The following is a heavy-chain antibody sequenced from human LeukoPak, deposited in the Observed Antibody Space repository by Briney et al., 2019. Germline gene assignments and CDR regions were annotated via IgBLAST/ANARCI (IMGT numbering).Heavy chain of an antibody. J-gene: IGHJ5*02. D-gene: IGHD6-13*01. CDR1: GGSISSGSYY. CDR2: IYTSGST. V-gene: IGHV4-61*02. Sequence: SETLSLTCTVSGGSISSGSYYWSWIRQPAGKGLEWIGRIYTSGSTNYNPSLKSRVTISVDTSKNQFSLKLSSVTAADTAVYYCARANSSSWLGFHWFDPWGQGTLVTVSS. CDR3: ARANSSSWLGFHWFDP.